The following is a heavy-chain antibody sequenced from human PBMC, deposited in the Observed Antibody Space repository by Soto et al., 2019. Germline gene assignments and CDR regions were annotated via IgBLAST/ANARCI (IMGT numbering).Heavy chain of an antibody. J-gene: IGHJ6*03. CDR2: IYYSGST. Sequence: SETLSLTCTVSGGSISSSSYYWGWIRQPPGKGLEWIGSIYYSGSTYYNPSLKSRVTISVDTSKNQFSLKLSSVTAADTAVYFCARHVTHYDFWSGYPSYMDVWGKGTTVTVSS. CDR3: ARHVTHYDFWSGYPSYMDV. V-gene: IGHV4-39*01. CDR1: GGSISSSSYY. D-gene: IGHD3-3*01.